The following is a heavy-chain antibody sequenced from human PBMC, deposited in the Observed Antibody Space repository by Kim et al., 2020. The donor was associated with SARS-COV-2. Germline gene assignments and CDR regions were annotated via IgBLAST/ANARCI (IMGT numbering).Heavy chain of an antibody. CDR3: ARDRIGYCSSTSCSLHFDY. Sequence: SETLSLTCTGSGGSINSYSWSWIRQPPGKGLEWIGYTYYSGSTNYNPSLKSRVTISVDTSKNQFSLKLSSVTAADTAVYYCARDRIGYCSSTSCSLHFDYWGQGTLVPVSS. CDR2: TYYSGST. CDR1: GGSINSYS. J-gene: IGHJ4*02. D-gene: IGHD2-2*01. V-gene: IGHV4-59*01.